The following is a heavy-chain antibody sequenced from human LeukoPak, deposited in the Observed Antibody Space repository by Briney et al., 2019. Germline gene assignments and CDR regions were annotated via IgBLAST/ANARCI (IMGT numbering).Heavy chain of an antibody. CDR1: GGSLSGYY. CDR2: INHSGST. V-gene: IGHV4-34*01. J-gene: IGHJ4*02. Sequence: SETLSLTCAVYGGSLSGYYWSWIRQPPGKGLEWIGEINHSGSTNYNPSLKSRVTISVDTSKNQFSLKLLSVTAADTAVYYCAEGLYSSSQFDCWGQGTLVTVSS. CDR3: AEGLYSSSQFDC. D-gene: IGHD6-6*01.